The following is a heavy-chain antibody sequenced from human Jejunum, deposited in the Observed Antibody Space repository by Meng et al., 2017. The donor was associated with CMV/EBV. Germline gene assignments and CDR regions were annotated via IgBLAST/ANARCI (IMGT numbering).Heavy chain of an antibody. CDR1: GFTFGSFA. D-gene: IGHD2-15*01. CDR2: IYSGGGT. Sequence: VRLGEVGGAVVQPGGSLRLSCAAFGFTFGSFAMTWVRQTPGKGLEWVSVIYSGGGTYYADSVKGRFIISRENSKNTLYVQMNSLRGDDTAVNYCAGGDCSSGSCALDYWGRGTLVTVSS. V-gene: IGHV3-66*01. J-gene: IGHJ4*02. CDR3: AGGDCSSGSCALDY.